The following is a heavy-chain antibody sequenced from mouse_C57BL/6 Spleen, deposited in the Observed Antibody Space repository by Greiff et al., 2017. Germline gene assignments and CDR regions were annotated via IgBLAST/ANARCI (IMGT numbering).Heavy chain of an antibody. V-gene: IGHV5-17*01. CDR1: GYTFSDYG. J-gene: IGHJ2*01. CDR2: ISSGSSTI. CDR3: GRNGRSFYFDY. Sequence: EVKLMEPGGGLVKPGGSLKLSCAASGYTFSDYGMHWVRQAPEKGLEWVAYISSGSSTIYYADTVKGRFTISRDKAKNTLFLQMTSLRSEDTAMYYGGRNGRSFYFDYWGQGTTLTVSS. D-gene: IGHD1-1*01.